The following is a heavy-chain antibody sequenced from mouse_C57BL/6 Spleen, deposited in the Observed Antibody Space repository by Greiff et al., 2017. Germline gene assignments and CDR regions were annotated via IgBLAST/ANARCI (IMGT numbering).Heavy chain of an antibody. Sequence: EVQLQQSGPELVKPGSSVRISCKASGYSFTDSNMNWVKRSNGKSLEWIGEINPNYDTTSYNQKFKGKATLTVDQSSSTAYMQRNSLTSEDSAVYYCARGHYGSSTNYYAMDYWGQGTSVTVSS. D-gene: IGHD1-1*01. J-gene: IGHJ4*01. V-gene: IGHV1-39*01. CDR2: INPNYDTT. CDR1: GYSFTDSN. CDR3: ARGHYGSSTNYYAMDY.